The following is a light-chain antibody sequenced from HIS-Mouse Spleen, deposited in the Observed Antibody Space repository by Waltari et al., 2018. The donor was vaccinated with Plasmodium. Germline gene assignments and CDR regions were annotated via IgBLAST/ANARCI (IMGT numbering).Light chain of an antibody. CDR1: SSDVGGSNY. CDR2: EVS. CDR3: SSYAGSNNLV. J-gene: IGLJ2*01. V-gene: IGLV2-8*01. Sequence: QSALTQPPSASGSPGQSVTISCTGTSSDVGGSNYVSWYQRHPGKSPKLRIYEVSKRPSGVPDRFSGSKSGNTASLTVSGLQAEDEADYYCSSYAGSNNLVFGGGTKLTVL.